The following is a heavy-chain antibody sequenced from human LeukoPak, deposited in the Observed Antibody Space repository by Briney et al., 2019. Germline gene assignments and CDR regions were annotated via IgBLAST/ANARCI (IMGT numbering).Heavy chain of an antibody. V-gene: IGHV3-48*04. J-gene: IGHJ5*02. CDR1: GFTFSSYS. CDR3: ARDPRYCSGGSCPRNNWFDP. Sequence: GGSLRLSCAASGFTFSSYSMNWVRQAPGKGLEWVSYISSSSSTIYYADSVKGRFTISRDNAKNSLYLQMNSLRAEDTAVYYCARDPRYCSGGSCPRNNWFDPWGQGTLVTVPS. CDR2: ISSSSSTI. D-gene: IGHD2-15*01.